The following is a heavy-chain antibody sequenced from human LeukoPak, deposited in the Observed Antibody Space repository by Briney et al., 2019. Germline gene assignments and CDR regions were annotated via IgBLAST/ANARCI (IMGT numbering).Heavy chain of an antibody. V-gene: IGHV3-74*03. CDR2: VRPEGTTT. Sequence: PGGPLRLSCAASGFTFSTYWMHWVRQAPGKGLVWVSRVRPEGTTTAYADSVKGRFTISRDNAKNTLFLQMNSLSAEDTAVYYCARDLDWILFDYWGQGTLVTVSS. J-gene: IGHJ4*02. D-gene: IGHD3-9*01. CDR3: ARDLDWILFDY. CDR1: GFTFSTYW.